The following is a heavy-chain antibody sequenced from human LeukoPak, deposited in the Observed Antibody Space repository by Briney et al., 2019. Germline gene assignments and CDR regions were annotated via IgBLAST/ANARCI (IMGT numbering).Heavy chain of an antibody. CDR3: ANTYYDSSGYYD. D-gene: IGHD3-22*01. CDR1: GFTFSSYG. J-gene: IGHJ4*02. CDR2: IRYDGSNK. V-gene: IGHV3-30*02. Sequence: GGSLRLSCAASGFTFSSYGMHWVRQAPGKGLEWVAFIRYDGSNKHYADSVKGRFTISRDNSKNTLYLQMNSLRAEDTAVYYCANTYYDSSGYYDWGQGTLVTVSS.